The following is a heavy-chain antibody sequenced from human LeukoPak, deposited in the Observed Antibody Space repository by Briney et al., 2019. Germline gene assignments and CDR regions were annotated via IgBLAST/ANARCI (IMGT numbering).Heavy chain of an antibody. CDR2: IYYSGST. Sequence: SETLSLTCTVSGGSISSGDYYWSWIRQPPGKGLEWIGYIYYSGSTYYNPSLKSRVTISVDTSKNQFSLKLSSVTAADTAVYYCARDRGWGSGTPFRYFDYWGQGTLVTVSS. D-gene: IGHD3-10*01. CDR3: ARDRGWGSGTPFRYFDY. V-gene: IGHV4-30-4*02. CDR1: GGSISSGDYY. J-gene: IGHJ4*02.